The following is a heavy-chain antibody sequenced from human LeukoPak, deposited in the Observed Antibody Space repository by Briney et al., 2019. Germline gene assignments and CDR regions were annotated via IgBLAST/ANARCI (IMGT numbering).Heavy chain of an antibody. CDR1: GFTFSSYA. J-gene: IGHJ4*02. CDR3: ATGGGRYYDILTGINGGRWGYYFDY. CDR2: ISYDGSNK. Sequence: GRSLRLSCAASGFTFSSYAMHWVRQAPGKGLEWVAVISYDGSNKYYADSVKGRFTISRDNSKNTPYLQMNSLRAEDTAVYYCATGGGRYYDILTGINGGRWGYYFDYWGQGTLVTVSS. V-gene: IGHV3-30*04. D-gene: IGHD3-9*01.